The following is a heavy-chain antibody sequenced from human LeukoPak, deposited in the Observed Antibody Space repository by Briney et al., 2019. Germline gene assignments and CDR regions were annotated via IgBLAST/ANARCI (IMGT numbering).Heavy chain of an antibody. V-gene: IGHV3-20*04. Sequence: GGSLRPSCAASGFTFDDYAMSWVRQAPGKGLEWVSGIKWNGGSTGYADSVKGRFTISRDNAKNSLYLQMNSLRAEDTALYYCARVSDSSGYYPIDYWGQGTLVTVSS. D-gene: IGHD3-22*01. CDR1: GFTFDDYA. CDR3: ARVSDSSGYYPIDY. J-gene: IGHJ4*02. CDR2: IKWNGGST.